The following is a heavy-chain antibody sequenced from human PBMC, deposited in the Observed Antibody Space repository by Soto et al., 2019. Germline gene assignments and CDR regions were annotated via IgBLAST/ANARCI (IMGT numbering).Heavy chain of an antibody. V-gene: IGHV3-23*01. CDR2: ISGSGGST. CDR3: AKDRNVELGYCSGGSCYYYYYYMDV. J-gene: IGHJ6*03. CDR1: GFTFSSYA. D-gene: IGHD2-15*01. Sequence: GGSLRLSCAASGFTFSSYAMSWVRQAPGKGLEWVSAISGSGGSTYYADSVKGRFTISRDNSKNTLYLQMNSLRAEDTAVYYCAKDRNVELGYCSGGSCYYYYYYMDVWGKGTTVTVSS.